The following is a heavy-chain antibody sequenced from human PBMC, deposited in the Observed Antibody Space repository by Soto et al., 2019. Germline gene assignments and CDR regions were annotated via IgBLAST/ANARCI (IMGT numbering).Heavy chain of an antibody. CDR2: ISYDGSNK. Sequence: GGSLRLSCAASGFTFSSYAMHWIRQAPGKGLEWVAVISYDGSNKYYADSVKGRFTISRDNSKNTLYLQMNSLRAEDTAVYYCARDFNDWEWLSAPGDIDYWGQGTLVTVSS. D-gene: IGHD3-3*01. V-gene: IGHV3-30-3*01. J-gene: IGHJ4*02. CDR3: ARDFNDWEWLSAPGDIDY. CDR1: GFTFSSYA.